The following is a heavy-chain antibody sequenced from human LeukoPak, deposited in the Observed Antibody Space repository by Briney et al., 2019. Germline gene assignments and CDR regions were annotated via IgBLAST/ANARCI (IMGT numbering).Heavy chain of an antibody. CDR3: AKDQSTILGYYYGMDV. V-gene: IGHV3-23*01. D-gene: IGHD3-3*01. CDR2: ISGSGGST. Sequence: GGSLRLSCAASGLTFSSYAMSWVRQAPGKGLEWVSAISGSGGSTYYADSVKGRFTISRDNSKNTLYLQMNSLRAEDTAVYYCAKDQSTILGYYYGMDVWGQGTTVTVSS. J-gene: IGHJ6*02. CDR1: GLTFSSYA.